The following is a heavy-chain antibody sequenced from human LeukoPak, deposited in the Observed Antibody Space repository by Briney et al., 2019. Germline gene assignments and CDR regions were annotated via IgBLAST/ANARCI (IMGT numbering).Heavy chain of an antibody. J-gene: IGHJ4*02. Sequence: PSETLSLTCAVYGGSFSGYYWSWIRQPPGKGLEWIGEINHSGSTNYNPSLKSRVTISVDTSKNPFSLKRSSVTAADTAVYYCASGYGDTDYYFDYWGQGTLVTVSS. CDR2: INHSGST. D-gene: IGHD4-17*01. V-gene: IGHV4-34*01. CDR1: GGSFSGYY. CDR3: ASGYGDTDYYFDY.